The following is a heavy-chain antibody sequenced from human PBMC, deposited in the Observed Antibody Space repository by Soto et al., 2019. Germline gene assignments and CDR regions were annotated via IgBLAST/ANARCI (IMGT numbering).Heavy chain of an antibody. Sequence: GGSLRVSCAASGFTFSSYYMSWVRQPPGKGLEWVANIKQDGSEKYYVDSVKGRFTISRDNAKNSLDLQMNSLRLEDTAVYYCARDGYYAGFDIWGRGTMVTVSS. D-gene: IGHD4-17*01. CDR1: GFTFSSYY. CDR2: IKQDGSEK. CDR3: ARDGYYAGFDI. J-gene: IGHJ3*02. V-gene: IGHV3-7*01.